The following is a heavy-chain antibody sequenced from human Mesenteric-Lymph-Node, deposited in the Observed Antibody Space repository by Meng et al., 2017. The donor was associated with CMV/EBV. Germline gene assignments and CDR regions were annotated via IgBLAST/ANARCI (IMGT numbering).Heavy chain of an antibody. V-gene: IGHV3-21*01. CDR2: ISASSSDI. Sequence: GGSLRLSCGGSGFTFSNYPMHWVRQAPGKGLEWVSFISASSSDIYYADSVKGRFTISRDNARKSVYLQMNGLRAEDTAVYYCSTAPNPNYSDYWGQGTLVTVSS. CDR3: STAPNPNYSDY. CDR1: GFTFSNYP. J-gene: IGHJ4*01.